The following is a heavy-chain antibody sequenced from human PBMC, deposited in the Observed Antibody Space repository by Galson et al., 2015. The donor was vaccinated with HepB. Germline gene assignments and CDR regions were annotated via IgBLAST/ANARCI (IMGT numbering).Heavy chain of an antibody. J-gene: IGHJ1*01. Sequence: SLRLSCAASGFTFSSYGMHWVRQAPGKGLEWVAVISYDGSNKYYADSVKGRFTISRDNSKNTLYLQMNSLRAEDTAVYYCAKEWQHWGQGTLVTVSS. V-gene: IGHV3-30*18. CDR2: ISYDGSNK. CDR3: AKEWQH. CDR1: GFTFSSYG.